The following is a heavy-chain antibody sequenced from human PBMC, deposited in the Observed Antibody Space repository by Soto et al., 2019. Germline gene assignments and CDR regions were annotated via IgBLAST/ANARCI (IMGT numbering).Heavy chain of an antibody. CDR1: VYTLTRYY. Sequence: SVKVSCRASVYTLTRYYMHSERQAPGQGLEWMGWINPNSGGTNYAQKFQGRVTMTRDTSISTAYMELSRLRSDDTAVYYCARDPKKIWFGELYYYGMDGWGQGTTVTVSS. V-gene: IGHV1-2*02. D-gene: IGHD3-10*01. J-gene: IGHJ6*02. CDR2: INPNSGGT. CDR3: ARDPKKIWFGELYYYGMDG.